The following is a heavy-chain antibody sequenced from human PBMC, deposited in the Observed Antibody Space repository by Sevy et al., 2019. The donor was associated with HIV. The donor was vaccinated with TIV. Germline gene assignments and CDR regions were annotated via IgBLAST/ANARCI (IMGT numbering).Heavy chain of an antibody. D-gene: IGHD4-17*01. CDR1: GFTLSSYW. Sequence: GGYLRLSCAASGFTLSSYWMNWVRQAPGKGLEWVANIKQDGSEKYYVDSVKGRFTISRDNAKNSLYLQMISLRAEDTAVYYCMTTVTTVDYWGQGTLVTVSS. J-gene: IGHJ4*02. CDR2: IKQDGSEK. V-gene: IGHV3-7*01. CDR3: MTTVTTVDY.